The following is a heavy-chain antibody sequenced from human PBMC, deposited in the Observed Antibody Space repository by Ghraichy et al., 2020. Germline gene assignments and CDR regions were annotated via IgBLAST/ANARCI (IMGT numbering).Heavy chain of an antibody. CDR2: IYYSGTT. Sequence: SETLSLTCTVSGGSISSSSNYWGWIRQPPGKGLEWIGSIYYSGTTYYNPSLKSRVTMSVDTPNNEVSLKLSSVTAADTAMYYCARRSSNYLYNWFDSWGQGTLVTVSS. CDR1: GGSISSSSNY. V-gene: IGHV4-39*01. D-gene: IGHD4-11*01. J-gene: IGHJ5*01. CDR3: ARRSSNYLYNWFDS.